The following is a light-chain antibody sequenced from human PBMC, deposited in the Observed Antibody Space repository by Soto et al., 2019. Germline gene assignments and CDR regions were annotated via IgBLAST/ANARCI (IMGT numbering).Light chain of an antibody. J-gene: IGKJ5*01. Sequence: DVVMTQSPLSLPVTLGQQASISCRSNQSLVHSDGIAYFSGFKQRKGRSPRSISYKFSNRDSGVPARLRGSGSGTDLELKISRVEAEDVGVYYCMQGTHWPITCGQGTRLEIK. V-gene: IGKV2-30*02. CDR3: MQGTHWPIT. CDR2: KFS. CDR1: QSLVHSDGIAY.